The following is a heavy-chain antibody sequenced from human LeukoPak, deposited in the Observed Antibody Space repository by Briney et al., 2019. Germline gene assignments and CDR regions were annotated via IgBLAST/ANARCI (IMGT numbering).Heavy chain of an antibody. J-gene: IGHJ4*02. Sequence: ASVKVSCKASGYTFTSYHIQWVRQAPGQGLEWMGWISAYNGNTNYAQKVQGRVTMTTDTSTSTAYMELRSLRSDDTAVYYCARSGSVGATHDYWGQGTLVTVSS. V-gene: IGHV1-18*04. CDR3: ARSGSVGATHDY. CDR2: ISAYNGNT. D-gene: IGHD1-26*01. CDR1: GYTFTSYH.